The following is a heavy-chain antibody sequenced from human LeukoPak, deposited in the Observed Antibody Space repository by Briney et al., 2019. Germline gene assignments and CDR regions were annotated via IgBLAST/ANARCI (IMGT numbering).Heavy chain of an antibody. Sequence: ASVKVSCKASGYTFTSYDINWVRQATGQGLEWMGWMNPNSGNTGYAQKFQGRVTMTRNTSISTAYMELSSLRSEDTAVYYCARSSTVPYYYYYYYTDVWGKGTTVTVSS. D-gene: IGHD2-8*02. V-gene: IGHV1-8*01. CDR2: MNPNSGNT. CDR1: GYTFTSYD. J-gene: IGHJ6*03. CDR3: ARSSTVPYYYYYYYTDV.